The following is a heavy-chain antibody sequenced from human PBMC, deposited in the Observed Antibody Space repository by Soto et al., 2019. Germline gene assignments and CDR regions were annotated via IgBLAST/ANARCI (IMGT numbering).Heavy chain of an antibody. V-gene: IGHV3-23*01. CDR2: VSIGGST. CDR3: AKRRGAGGHFDY. D-gene: IGHD2-15*01. J-gene: IGHJ4*02. CDR1: GFTFSSYA. Sequence: GGSLRLSCAASGFTFSSYAMGWVRQGPGKGLEWVAVVSIGGSTHYADSVRGRFTISRDNSKNTLSLQMNSLTADDTAVYFCAKRRGAGGHFDYWGQGALVTVSS.